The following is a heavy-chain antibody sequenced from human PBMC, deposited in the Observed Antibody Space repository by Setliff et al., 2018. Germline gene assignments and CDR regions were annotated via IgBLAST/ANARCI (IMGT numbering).Heavy chain of an antibody. CDR1: GFTFSTYR. Sequence: PGGSLRLSCAASGFTFSTYRMHWVRQAPGKGLEWVAVILDDGVKKYHADSVKGRFTISRDNSKNTLYLQMNSLRPEDTAVYYCASGVPREYYDSSGSSMLDYWGQGTLVTVSS. D-gene: IGHD3-22*01. J-gene: IGHJ4*02. CDR2: ILDDGVKK. V-gene: IGHV3-30*03. CDR3: ASGVPREYYDSSGSSMLDY.